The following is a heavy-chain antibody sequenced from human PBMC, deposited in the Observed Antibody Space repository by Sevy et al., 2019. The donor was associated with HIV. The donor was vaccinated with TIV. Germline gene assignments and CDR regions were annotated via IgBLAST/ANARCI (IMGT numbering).Heavy chain of an antibody. CDR2: ISGSTGNT. V-gene: IGHV3-23*01. CDR1: GFSFSSHA. D-gene: IGHD6-13*01. Sequence: GGSLRLSCTASGFSFSSHAMNWVRQAPGKGLEWVSGISGSTGNTYYTDSVKGRFTISRDNSKNTLYLHMNSLRAEDTAVYYCAKDGATAAAGRYYFDYWGQGTLVTVSS. J-gene: IGHJ4*02. CDR3: AKDGATAAAGRYYFDY.